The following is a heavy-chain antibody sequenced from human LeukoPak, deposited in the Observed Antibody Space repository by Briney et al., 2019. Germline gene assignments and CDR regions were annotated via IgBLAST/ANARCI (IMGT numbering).Heavy chain of an antibody. J-gene: IGHJ3*02. CDR1: GGSISSYY. V-gene: IGHV4-59*12. Sequence: SETLSLTCTVSGGSISSYYWSWIRQPPGKGLEWIGYIYYSGSTNYNPSLKSRVTISVDTSKNQFSLKLSSVTAADTAVYYCARETDPHDAFDIWGQGTMVTVSS. CDR2: IYYSGST. CDR3: ARETDPHDAFDI.